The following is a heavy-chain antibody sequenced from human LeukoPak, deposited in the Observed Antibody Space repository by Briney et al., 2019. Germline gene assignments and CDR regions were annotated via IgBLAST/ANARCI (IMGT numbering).Heavy chain of an antibody. J-gene: IGHJ4*02. V-gene: IGHV3-30*04. CDR2: ISYDGSNK. CDR1: GFTFSSYA. Sequence: GGSLRLSCAASGFTFSSYAMHWVRQAPGKGLEWVAVISYDGSNKYYADSVKGRFTISRDNSKNTLYLQMNSLRAEDTAVYYCARDIPNIVGATWVFGYWGQGTLVTVSS. CDR3: ARDIPNIVGATWVFGY. D-gene: IGHD1-26*01.